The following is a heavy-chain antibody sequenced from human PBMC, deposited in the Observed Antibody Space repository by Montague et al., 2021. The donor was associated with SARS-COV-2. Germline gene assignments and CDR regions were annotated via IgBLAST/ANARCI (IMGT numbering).Heavy chain of an antibody. Sequence: SLRLSCAASGFTFSNAWMSWVRQAPGKGLEWVGRIKSKTDGGTTDYAAPAKGRFTISRDDSKNTLYLQMNSLKTEDTAAYYCTTDYLDGLLWFGELPRYFDYWGQGTLVTVSS. CDR2: IKSKTDGGTT. J-gene: IGHJ4*02. D-gene: IGHD3-10*01. CDR3: TTDYLDGLLWFGELPRYFDY. CDR1: GFTFSNAW. V-gene: IGHV3-15*01.